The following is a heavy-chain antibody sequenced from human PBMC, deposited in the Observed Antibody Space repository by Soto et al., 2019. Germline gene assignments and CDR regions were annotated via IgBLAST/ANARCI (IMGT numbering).Heavy chain of an antibody. J-gene: IGHJ4*02. Sequence: GGSLRLSCAASGFTFSSHGMSWVRQAPGKGLEWVSAINGSGDSSWYADSVKGRFTISRDNSKNTLYLQVNSLRAEDTAIYYCAKDHCSGSTCFFDQWGQGALVTVSS. V-gene: IGHV3-23*01. CDR2: INGSGDSS. CDR3: AKDHCSGSTCFFDQ. CDR1: GFTFSSHG. D-gene: IGHD2-15*01.